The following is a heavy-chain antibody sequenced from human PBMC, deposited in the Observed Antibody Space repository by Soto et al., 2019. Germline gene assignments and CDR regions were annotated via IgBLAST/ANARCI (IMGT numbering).Heavy chain of an antibody. Sequence: EVQLVESGGGLVQPGGSLKLYCAASGFTFSGSAMHWVRKASGKGLEWVGRIRSKANSYATAYAASVKGRFTISRDDSKNTAYLQMNSLKTEDTAVYYCTTTPGENYWGQGTLVTVSS. CDR3: TTTPGENY. J-gene: IGHJ4*02. V-gene: IGHV3-73*02. D-gene: IGHD3-16*01. CDR2: IRSKANSYAT. CDR1: GFTFSGSA.